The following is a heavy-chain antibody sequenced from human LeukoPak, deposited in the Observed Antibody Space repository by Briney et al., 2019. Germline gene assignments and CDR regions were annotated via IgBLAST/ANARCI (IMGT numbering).Heavy chain of an antibody. Sequence: ASVKVSCKASGGTFSSYAISWVRQAPGQGLEWMGGVIPIFGTANYAQKFQGRVTITADESTSTAYMELSSLRSEDTAVYYCARGGDGYVLDYWGQGTLVTVSS. CDR1: GGTFSSYA. V-gene: IGHV1-69*13. D-gene: IGHD5-24*01. CDR3: ARGGDGYVLDY. CDR2: VIPIFGTA. J-gene: IGHJ4*02.